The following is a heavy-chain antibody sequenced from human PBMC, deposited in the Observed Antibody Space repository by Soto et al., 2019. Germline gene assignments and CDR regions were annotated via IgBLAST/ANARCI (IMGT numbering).Heavy chain of an antibody. Sequence: PGESLKISCKGSGLIFSNYWIGWVRQMPGKGLEWMGIIYPGDSDTRYSPSFQGQVTITVDKSINTAYLQWSRLKASDTAIYYCARQRLWGTSGYYYFENWGQGTLVTVSS. J-gene: IGHJ4*02. V-gene: IGHV5-51*01. CDR1: GLIFSNYW. D-gene: IGHD3-22*01. CDR2: IYPGDSDT. CDR3: ARQRLWGTSGYYYFEN.